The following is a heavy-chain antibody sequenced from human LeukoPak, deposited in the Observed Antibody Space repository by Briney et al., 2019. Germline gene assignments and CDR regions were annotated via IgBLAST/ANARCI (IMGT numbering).Heavy chain of an antibody. J-gene: IGHJ4*02. V-gene: IGHV3-30*18. CDR2: ISYDGLNK. Sequence: GGSLRLSCAASGFTFSNYGIHWVRQAPGKGLEWVAVISYDGLNKNHADSVKGRFTISRDNSRNTLSLQMNSLRVEDTAVYYCAKGVRSGYDRLDYWGQGALVTVSS. CDR3: AKGVRSGYDRLDY. D-gene: IGHD5-12*01. CDR1: GFTFSNYG.